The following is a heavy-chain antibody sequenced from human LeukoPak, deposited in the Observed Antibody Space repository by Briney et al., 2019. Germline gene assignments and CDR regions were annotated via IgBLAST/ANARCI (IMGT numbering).Heavy chain of an antibody. CDR3: AKDLWTRRNLRAPFDY. V-gene: IGHV3-7*01. CDR2: IKQDGSEK. CDR1: GFTFSSYW. J-gene: IGHJ4*02. Sequence: GGSLRLSCAASGFTFSSYWMSWVRQAPGKGLEWVANIKQDGSEKYYVDSVKGRFTISRDNAKNSLYLQMNSLRAEDTAVYYCAKDLWTRRNLRAPFDYWGQGTLVTVSS. D-gene: IGHD3/OR15-3a*01.